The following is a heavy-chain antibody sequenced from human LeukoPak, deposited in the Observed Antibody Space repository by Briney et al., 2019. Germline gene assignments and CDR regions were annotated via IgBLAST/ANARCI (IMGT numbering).Heavy chain of an antibody. J-gene: IGHJ6*02. CDR2: INHSGST. CDR1: GGSFSGYY. Sequence: SETLSLTCAVYGGSFSGYYWSWIRQPPGKGLEWVGEINHSGSTNYNPSLKSRVTISVDTSKNQFSLKLSSVTAADTAVYYCARGRTTGYSSSWSYYYGMDVWGQGTMVTVSS. V-gene: IGHV4-34*01. D-gene: IGHD6-13*01. CDR3: ARGRTTGYSSSWSYYYGMDV.